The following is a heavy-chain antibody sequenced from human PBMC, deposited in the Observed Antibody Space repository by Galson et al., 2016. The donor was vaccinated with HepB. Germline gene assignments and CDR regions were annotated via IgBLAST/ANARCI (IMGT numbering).Heavy chain of an antibody. J-gene: IGHJ4*02. Sequence: FTISSDNSKNTLYLQMNSLRAEDTAVYYCAKNDILTGYSAFDYWGQGTLVTVSS. CDR3: AKNDILTGYSAFDY. D-gene: IGHD3-9*01. V-gene: IGHV3-30*02.